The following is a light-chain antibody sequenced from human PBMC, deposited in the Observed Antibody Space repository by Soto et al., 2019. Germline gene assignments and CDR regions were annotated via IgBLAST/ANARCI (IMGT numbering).Light chain of an antibody. CDR2: KAS. V-gene: IGKV1-5*03. CDR3: QQRSNWPVIT. Sequence: SLATVAASKRDRVTITCRASQSISSWLAWYQQKPGKAPKLLIYKASSLESGVPSRFSGSGSGTDFTLTISSLEPEDFAVYYCQQRSNWPVIT. CDR1: QSISSW. J-gene: IGKJ5*01.